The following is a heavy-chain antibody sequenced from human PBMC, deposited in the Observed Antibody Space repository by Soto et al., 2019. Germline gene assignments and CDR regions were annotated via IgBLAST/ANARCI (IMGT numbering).Heavy chain of an antibody. CDR3: ATSYGSGYRAFDY. D-gene: IGHD3-10*01. CDR2: INPILSMS. Sequence: QVQLVQSGAEVKRPGSSVKVSCKASGDTFAFHSINWVRQAPGLGLEWMGRINPILSMSNYAQRFQGRVTXTXDXXTRTAYMVLSSLRSEDTAIYYCATSYGSGYRAFDYWGQGALVTVSS. V-gene: IGHV1-69*02. CDR1: GDTFAFHS. J-gene: IGHJ4*02.